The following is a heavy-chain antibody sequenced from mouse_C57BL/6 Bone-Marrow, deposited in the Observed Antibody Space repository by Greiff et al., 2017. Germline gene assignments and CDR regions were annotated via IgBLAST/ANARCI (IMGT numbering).Heavy chain of an antibody. J-gene: IGHJ4*01. Sequence: VKVVESGPGLAAPSQSLSITCTVSGFSLTSYGVDWVRQSPGKGLEWLGVIWGVGSTNYNSALKSRLSISKDNSKSQVVLKMNSLQTDDTAMYYCASRGYDYDGAMDYWGQGTSVTVSS. CDR3: ASRGYDYDGAMDY. CDR1: GFSLTSYG. CDR2: IWGVGST. D-gene: IGHD2-4*01. V-gene: IGHV2-6*01.